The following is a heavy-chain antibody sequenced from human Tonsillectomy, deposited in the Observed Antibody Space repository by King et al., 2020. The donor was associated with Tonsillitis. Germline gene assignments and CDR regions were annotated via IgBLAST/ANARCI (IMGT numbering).Heavy chain of an antibody. D-gene: IGHD3-16*01. CDR3: AKRKAEEGETTGEEDGREG. Sequence: PLVASWGGVVPPGGSLRLSCAASCFPFRRSVLPWVRPAPGPWLAWVAFLRSDGSNKSYAASVKGRFTISRDNSKTTLSLQMHSLRAEDTAVDAGAKRKAEEGETTGEEDGREGGGQGTTGT. V-gene: IGHV3-30*02. J-gene: IGHJ6*02. CDR2: LRSDGSNK. CDR1: CFPFRRSV.